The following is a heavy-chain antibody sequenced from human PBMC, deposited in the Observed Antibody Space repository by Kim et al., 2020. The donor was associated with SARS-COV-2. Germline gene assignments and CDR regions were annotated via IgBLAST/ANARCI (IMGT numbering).Heavy chain of an antibody. CDR3: TTYRTYSGSYKSY. V-gene: IGHV3-15*01. D-gene: IGHD1-26*01. J-gene: IGHJ4*02. Sequence: YAAPVKGRFNISREDSKNTLYLQMISLKTEDTAVYYCTTYRTYSGSYKSYWGQGTLVTVSS.